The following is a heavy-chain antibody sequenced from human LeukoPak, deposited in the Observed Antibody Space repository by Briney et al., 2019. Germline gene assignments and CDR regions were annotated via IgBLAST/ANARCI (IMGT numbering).Heavy chain of an antibody. CDR2: IIPIFGTA. J-gene: IGHJ4*02. D-gene: IGHD3-3*01. V-gene: IGHV1-69*05. CDR3: ARSSGCYYTPYFDY. CDR1: GGTFSSYA. Sequence: SVKVSCKASGGTFSSYAISWVRQAPGQGLEWIGRIIPIFGTANYAQKFQGRVTITTDESTSTAYMELSSLRSEDTAVYYCARSSGCYYTPYFDYWGQGTLVTVSS.